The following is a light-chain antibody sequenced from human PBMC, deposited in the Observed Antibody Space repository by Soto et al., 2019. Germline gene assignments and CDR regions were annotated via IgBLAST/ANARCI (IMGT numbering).Light chain of an antibody. V-gene: IGLV2-14*01. Sequence: QSVLTQPACVSGSPGQSITISCTGPSRDVGGYNYVSWYQQHPGKAPKLMIYEVSNRPSGVYNRFSGSKSGTAASLTISGLQAEDEADYYCSSSTSSSTRGFGTGTKVTVL. CDR3: SSSTSSSTRG. CDR2: EVS. J-gene: IGLJ1*01. CDR1: SRDVGGYNY.